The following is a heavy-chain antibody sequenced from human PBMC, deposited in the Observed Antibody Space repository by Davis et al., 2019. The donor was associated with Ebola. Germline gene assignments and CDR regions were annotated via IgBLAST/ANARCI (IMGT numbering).Heavy chain of an antibody. CDR1: GYTFTSYG. Sequence: SVKVSCKASGYTFTSYGISWVRQAPGQGLEWMGGIIPIFGTANYAQKFQGRVTITADESTSTAYMELSNLRSEDTAVYYCARGATDYDFWSGYYIHDYYYGMDVWGQGTTVTVSS. J-gene: IGHJ6*02. V-gene: IGHV1-69*13. D-gene: IGHD3-3*01. CDR2: IIPIFGTA. CDR3: ARGATDYDFWSGYYIHDYYYGMDV.